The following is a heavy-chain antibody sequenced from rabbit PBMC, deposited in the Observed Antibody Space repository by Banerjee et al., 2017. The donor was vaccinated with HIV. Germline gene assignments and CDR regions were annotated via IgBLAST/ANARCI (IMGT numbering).Heavy chain of an antibody. D-gene: IGHD6-1*01. CDR2: IYAGSSGST. J-gene: IGHJ3*01. CDR1: GIDFSIYY. CDR3: VRDVAGYAGYGYASRLDL. V-gene: IGHV1S40*01. Sequence: QSLEESGGDLVKPGASLTLTCTASGIDFSIYYMCWVRQAPGKGLEWIACIYAGSSGSTYYASWVNGRFTISSHNAQNTLYLQLNSLTAADTATYFCVRDVAGYAGYGYASRLDLWGQGTLVTVS.